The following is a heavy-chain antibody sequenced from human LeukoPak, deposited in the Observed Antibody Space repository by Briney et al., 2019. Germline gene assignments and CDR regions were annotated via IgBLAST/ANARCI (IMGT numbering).Heavy chain of an antibody. Sequence: SETLSLTCTVSGGSISSYYWSWIRQPPGKGLEWIGSIYHSGSTYYNPSLKSRVTISVDTSKNQFSLKLSSVTAADTAVYYCARFGAIAVSARRTDAFDIWGQGTMVTVSS. CDR2: IYHSGST. J-gene: IGHJ3*02. CDR1: GGSISSYY. V-gene: IGHV4-59*08. D-gene: IGHD6-19*01. CDR3: ARFGAIAVSARRTDAFDI.